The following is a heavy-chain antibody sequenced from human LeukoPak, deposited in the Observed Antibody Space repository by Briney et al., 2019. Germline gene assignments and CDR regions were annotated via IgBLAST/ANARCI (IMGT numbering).Heavy chain of an antibody. Sequence: GASVKVSCKASGGTFSSYAISWVRQAPGQGLKWLGGIIPIFGTANYAQKFQGRVTITADESTSTAYMALSSLRSEDTAVYSCARGGYCSGGSCYSSYDPWGQGTLVTVSS. CDR1: GGTFSSYA. CDR2: IIPIFGTA. J-gene: IGHJ5*02. V-gene: IGHV1-69*13. D-gene: IGHD2-15*01. CDR3: ARGGYCSGGSCYSSYDP.